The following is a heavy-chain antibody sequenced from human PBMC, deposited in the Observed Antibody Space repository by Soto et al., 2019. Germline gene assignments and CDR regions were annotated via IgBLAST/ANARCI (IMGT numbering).Heavy chain of an antibody. CDR2: IIPIFGTA. Sequence: ASVKVSCKASGGTCSSYAISWVRQAPGQGLEWMGGIIPIFGTANYAQKFQGRVTITADESTSTAYMELSSLRSEDTAVYYCARRSLVGATPGYFDYWGQGTLVTVSS. CDR3: ARRSLVGATPGYFDY. V-gene: IGHV1-69*13. J-gene: IGHJ4*02. D-gene: IGHD1-26*01. CDR1: GGTCSSYA.